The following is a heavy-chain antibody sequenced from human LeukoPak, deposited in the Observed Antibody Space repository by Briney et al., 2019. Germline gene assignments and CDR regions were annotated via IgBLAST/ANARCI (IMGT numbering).Heavy chain of an antibody. V-gene: IGHV4-59*01. CDR1: GGSISSYY. Sequence: SETLSLTCTVSGGSISSYYWSWIRQPPGKGLEWIGYIYYSGSTNYNPSLKSRVTISVDTSKNQFSLKLSSVTAADTAVHYCARGAIARLPTFDYWGQGTLVTVSS. J-gene: IGHJ4*02. CDR3: ARGAIARLPTFDY. D-gene: IGHD6-6*01. CDR2: IYYSGST.